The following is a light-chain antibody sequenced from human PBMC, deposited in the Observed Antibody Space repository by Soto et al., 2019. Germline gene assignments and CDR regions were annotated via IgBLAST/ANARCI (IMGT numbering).Light chain of an antibody. CDR3: QQYNNWPPWT. Sequence: EILMTQSPATLSVSPGERATLSCRASQSVSNNLAWYQQKPGQAPRLLIYDASTRATGIPARFSGSGSGTEFTLTITGLQSEDFAVYYCQQYNNWPPWTFGRGTKVEIK. CDR2: DAS. CDR1: QSVSNN. V-gene: IGKV3-15*01. J-gene: IGKJ1*01.